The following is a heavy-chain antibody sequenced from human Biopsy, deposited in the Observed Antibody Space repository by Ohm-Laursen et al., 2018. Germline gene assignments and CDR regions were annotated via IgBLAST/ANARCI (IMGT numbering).Heavy chain of an antibody. D-gene: IGHD3-9*01. J-gene: IGHJ6*02. V-gene: IGHV1-69*04. CDR2: INPTSGNA. CDR1: GGTFINYA. Sequence: SSVKVSCKASGGTFINYAISWVRQAPGQGLEWMGMINPTSGNANYAQSFQGRLTVTRDTSISTAYMELTSLTFDDTAIYYCARVPAYPSIDGYYGLDLWGQGTTVIVSS. CDR3: ARVPAYPSIDGYYGLDL.